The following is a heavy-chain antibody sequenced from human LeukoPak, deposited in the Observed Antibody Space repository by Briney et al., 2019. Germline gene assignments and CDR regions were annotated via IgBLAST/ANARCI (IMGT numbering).Heavy chain of an antibody. D-gene: IGHD1-26*01. V-gene: IGHV3-23*01. CDR3: AKDQRILGTTTGFDY. CDR2: ISGSGGST. J-gene: IGHJ4*02. Sequence: PGGSLRLSCAASGFTFSSYAMSWVRQAPGEGLEWVSAISGSGGSTYYAASVKGRFTISRDNSKNTLYLQMNSLRAEDTAVYYCAKDQRILGTTTGFDYWGRGTLVTVSS. CDR1: GFTFSSYA.